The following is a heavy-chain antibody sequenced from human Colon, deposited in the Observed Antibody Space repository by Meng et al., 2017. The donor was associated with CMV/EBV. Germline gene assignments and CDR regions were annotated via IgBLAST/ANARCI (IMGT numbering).Heavy chain of an antibody. CDR3: ARVPAAADY. J-gene: IGHJ4*02. CDR2: IRKKANSYTT. V-gene: IGHV3-72*01. CDR1: GFTFSDHY. Sequence: SCAASGFTFSDHYVDWVRQAPGKGLEWVGRIRKKANSYTTEYAASVKGRFTISRDDSKNSLYLQMNSLKTEDTAVYYCARVPAAADYWGQGTLVTVSS. D-gene: IGHD2-2*01.